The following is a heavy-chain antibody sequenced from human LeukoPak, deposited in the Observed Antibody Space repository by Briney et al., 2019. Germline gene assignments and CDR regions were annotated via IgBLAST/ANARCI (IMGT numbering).Heavy chain of an antibody. CDR3: AKDARPVSYNWFDP. Sequence: GGSLRLSCAASGFTFSSYGMHWVRQAPGKGLEWVAFIRYDGSNKYCADSVKGRFTISRDNSKNTLYLQMNSLRAEDTAVYYCAKDARPVSYNWFDPWGQGTLVTVSS. CDR1: GFTFSSYG. CDR2: IRYDGSNK. D-gene: IGHD6-6*01. J-gene: IGHJ5*02. V-gene: IGHV3-30*02.